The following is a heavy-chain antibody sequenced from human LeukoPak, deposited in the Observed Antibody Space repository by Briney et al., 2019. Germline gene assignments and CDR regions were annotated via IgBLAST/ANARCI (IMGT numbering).Heavy chain of an antibody. CDR1: GFTFNTYA. D-gene: IGHD4-11*01. J-gene: IGHJ4*02. Sequence: GGSLRLSCAVSGFTFNTYAMTWVRQAPGRGLERISSIDTAGDTYHADSVKGRFTISTDSSKTTLFLQMNGLRTEDTALFYCAKSASTVTTFFDYWGQGSLVTVSS. CDR3: AKSASTVTTFFDY. CDR2: IDTAGDT. V-gene: IGHV3-23*01.